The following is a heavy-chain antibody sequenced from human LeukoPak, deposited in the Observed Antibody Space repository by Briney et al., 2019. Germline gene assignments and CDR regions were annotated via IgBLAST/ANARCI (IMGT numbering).Heavy chain of an antibody. J-gene: IGHJ5*02. CDR2: IIPIFGTA. CDR3: ARERIVGATTAST. CDR1: GGTFSSYA. D-gene: IGHD1-26*01. Sequence: SVKVSCKASGGTFSSYAISWVRQAPGQGLEWMGGIIPIFGTANYAQKFQGRVTITADESTSTAYMELSSLRSEDTAVYYCARERIVGATTASTWGQGTLVTVSS. V-gene: IGHV1-69*13.